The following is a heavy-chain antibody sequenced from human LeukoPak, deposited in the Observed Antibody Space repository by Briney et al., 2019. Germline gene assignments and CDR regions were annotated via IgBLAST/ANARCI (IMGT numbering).Heavy chain of an antibody. V-gene: IGHV1-69*13. CDR3: ARVDIVATTPPYYYYYGMDV. D-gene: IGHD5-12*01. CDR2: IIPIFGTA. Sequence: SVKVSCKASGYTFTSYGISWVRQAPGQGLEWMGGIIPIFGTANYAQKFQGRVTITADESTSTAYMELSSLRSEDTAVYYCARVDIVATTPPYYYYYGMDVWGKGTTVTVSS. J-gene: IGHJ6*04. CDR1: GYTFTSYG.